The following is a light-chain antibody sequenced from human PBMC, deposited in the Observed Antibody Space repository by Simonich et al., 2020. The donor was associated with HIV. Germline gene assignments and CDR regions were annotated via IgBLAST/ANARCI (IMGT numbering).Light chain of an antibody. CDR2: DVS. J-gene: IGLJ2*01. CDR3: CSYAGRVV. V-gene: IGLV2-23*02. CDR1: SSDVGGYNY. Sequence: QSALTQPASVSGSPGQSITISCTGTSSDVGGYNYVSWYQQYPGKAPKLLIYDVSKRPSGVSHRFSGSKSGNTASLTISGLQADDETDYYCCSYAGRVVFGGGTKLTVL.